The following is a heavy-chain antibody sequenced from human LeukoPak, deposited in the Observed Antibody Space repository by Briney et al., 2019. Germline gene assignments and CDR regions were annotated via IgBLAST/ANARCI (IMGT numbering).Heavy chain of an antibody. CDR1: GFTFSDHY. CDR2: TRNKANSYTT. J-gene: IGHJ4*02. Sequence: GGSLRLSCAASGFTFSDHYMDWVRQAPGKGLEWVGRTRNKANSYTTEYAASVKGRFTISRDDSKNSVYLQMNSLKTEDTAVYYCARVHSSSWSGSYFDYWGQGTLVTVSS. D-gene: IGHD6-13*01. CDR3: ARVHSSSWSGSYFDY. V-gene: IGHV3-72*01.